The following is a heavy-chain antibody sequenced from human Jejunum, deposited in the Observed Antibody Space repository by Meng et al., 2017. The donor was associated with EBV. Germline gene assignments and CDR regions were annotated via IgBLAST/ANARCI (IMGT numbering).Heavy chain of an antibody. CDR1: GFTFSTYW. CDR2: ISGSGGNT. Sequence: EVQLVESGGGLVQPGGSLRLSCAASGFTFSTYWMHWVRQAPGKGLVWVSSISGSGGNTYYADSVKGRFTIARDNSKNTLYLQMNSLRAEDTAVYFCSRDLADSYDEWGQGTLGNVSS. V-gene: IGHV3-74*01. J-gene: IGHJ4*02. CDR3: SRDLADSYDE.